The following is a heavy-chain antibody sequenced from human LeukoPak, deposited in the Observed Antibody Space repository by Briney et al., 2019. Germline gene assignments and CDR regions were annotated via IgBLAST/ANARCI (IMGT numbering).Heavy chain of an antibody. D-gene: IGHD6-13*01. CDR1: GGSISSSGSY. V-gene: IGHV4-39*01. CDR2: IYYSGST. Sequence: PSETLSPTCTVSGGSISSSGSYWGGIRQPPRKGLECIGSIYYSGSTYSNPSLKSRLTISVDTSKNQFSLKLSSVTAADTAVYYCARQASSNSASFDYWGQGTLVTVSS. J-gene: IGHJ4*02. CDR3: ARQASSNSASFDY.